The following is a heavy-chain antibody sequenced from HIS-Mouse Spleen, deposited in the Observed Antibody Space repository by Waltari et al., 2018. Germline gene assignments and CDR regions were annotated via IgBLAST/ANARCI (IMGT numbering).Heavy chain of an antibody. Sequence: QVQLQQWGAGLLKPSETLSLTCAVYGGSFSGYYWSWIRQPPGKGLEWIGEINHSGSTNYNPSLKSRVTISVDTFKNQFSLKLISVTAADTAVYYCARVPLGDDAFDIWGQGTMVTVSS. V-gene: IGHV4-34*01. J-gene: IGHJ3*02. CDR2: INHSGST. CDR1: GGSFSGYY. CDR3: ARVPLGDDAFDI. D-gene: IGHD1-26*01.